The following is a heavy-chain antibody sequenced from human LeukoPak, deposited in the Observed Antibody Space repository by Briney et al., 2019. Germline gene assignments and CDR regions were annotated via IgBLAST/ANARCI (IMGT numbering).Heavy chain of an antibody. D-gene: IGHD3-3*01. V-gene: IGHV4-59*11. CDR1: GGSISGHY. CDR2: IFSSGST. Sequence: SETLSLTCSVSGGSISGHYWTWIRQPPGKGLEWIGYIFSSGSTNYNSSLKSRVTISVDKSKNQFSLRVTSVTAADTAVYYCARVPTISAVDMYYFDYWGQGNLVTVSS. J-gene: IGHJ4*02. CDR3: ARVPTISAVDMYYFDY.